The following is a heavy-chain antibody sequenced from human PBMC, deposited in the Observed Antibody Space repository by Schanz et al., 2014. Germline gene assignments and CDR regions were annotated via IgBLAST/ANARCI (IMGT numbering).Heavy chain of an antibody. CDR2: IRGSGGST. Sequence: VQLVESGGALVQPGGSLRLSCAASAFALNNYDMTWVRQAPGKGLEWVSCIRGSGGSTLYADSVQGRFTISRDNSENTLFLEMNSLRLEDTAVYYCARDDGGGYNQIDYWGQGALVTVSS. V-gene: IGHV3-23*04. J-gene: IGHJ4*02. CDR3: ARDDGGGYNQIDY. CDR1: AFALNNYD. D-gene: IGHD5-12*01.